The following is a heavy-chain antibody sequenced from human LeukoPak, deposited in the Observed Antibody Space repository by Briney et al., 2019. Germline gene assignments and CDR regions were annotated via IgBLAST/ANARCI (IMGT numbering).Heavy chain of an antibody. D-gene: IGHD3-10*01. J-gene: IGHJ3*02. CDR1: GFTFDDYA. CDR2: ISWNSGSI. CDR3: AKDIRFGGSPLRTPLADAFDI. Sequence: GGSLRLSCAASGFTFDDYAMHWVRQAPGKGLEWVSGISWNSGSIGYADSVKGRFTISRDNAKNSLYLQMNSLRAEDTALYYCAKDIRFGGSPLRTPLADAFDIWGQGTMVTVSS. V-gene: IGHV3-9*01.